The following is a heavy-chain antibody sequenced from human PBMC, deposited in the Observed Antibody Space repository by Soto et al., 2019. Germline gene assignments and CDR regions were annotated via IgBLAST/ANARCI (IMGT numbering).Heavy chain of an antibody. CDR1: GFTFTSYA. J-gene: IGHJ4*02. CDR3: ARGSAYSDYDLEY. D-gene: IGHD4-17*01. Sequence: EVQLLESGGGLVRPGGSLRLSCAASGFTFTSYAMTWVRQAPGTGLEWVSGISGTGGSTYYADSVKGRFTISRVKSKNTLYLHVNSLRAEDTAVYYCARGSAYSDYDLEYWGQGTLVTVSS. V-gene: IGHV3-23*01. CDR2: ISGTGGST.